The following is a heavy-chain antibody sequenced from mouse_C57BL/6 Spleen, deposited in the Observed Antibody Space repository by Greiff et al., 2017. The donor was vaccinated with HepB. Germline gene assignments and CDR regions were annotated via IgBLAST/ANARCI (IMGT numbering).Heavy chain of an antibody. V-gene: IGHV1-26*01. D-gene: IGHD1-1*01. CDR2: INPNNGGT. CDR1: GYTFTDYY. CDR3: ARFNYYYGSDY. Sequence: EVQLQQSGPELVKPGASVKISCKASGYTFTDYYMNWVKQSHGKSLEWIGDINPNNGGTSYNQKFKGKATLTVDKSSSTAYMELRSLTSEDSAVYYCARFNYYYGSDYWGQGITLTVSS. J-gene: IGHJ2*01.